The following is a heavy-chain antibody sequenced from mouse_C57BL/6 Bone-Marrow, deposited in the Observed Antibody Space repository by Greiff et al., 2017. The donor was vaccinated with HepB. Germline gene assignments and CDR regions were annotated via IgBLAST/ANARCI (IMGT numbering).Heavy chain of an antibody. CDR1: GFTFSDYG. CDR2: ISSGSSTI. Sequence: DVKLVESGGGLVKPGGSLKLSCAASGFTFSDYGMHWVRQAPEKGLEWVAYISSGSSTIYYADTVKGRFTISRDNAKNTLFLQMTSLRSEDTAMYYCARPGLRSLYWYFDVWGTGTTVTVSS. CDR3: ARPGLRSLYWYFDV. J-gene: IGHJ1*03. D-gene: IGHD1-1*01. V-gene: IGHV5-17*01.